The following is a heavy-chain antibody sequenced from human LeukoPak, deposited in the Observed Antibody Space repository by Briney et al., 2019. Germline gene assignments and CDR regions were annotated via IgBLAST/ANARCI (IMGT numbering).Heavy chain of an antibody. CDR3: ASIDVGVMSH. J-gene: IGHJ4*02. V-gene: IGHV4-39*07. D-gene: IGHD3-10*01. CDR1: GGSISSSSYY. Sequence: ETLSLTCTVSGGSISSSSYYWGWIRQPPGKGLEWIGSIYYSGSTYYNPSLKSRVTISVDTSKNQFSLKLSSVTAADTAVYYCASIDVGVMSHWGQGTLVTVSS. CDR2: IYYSGST.